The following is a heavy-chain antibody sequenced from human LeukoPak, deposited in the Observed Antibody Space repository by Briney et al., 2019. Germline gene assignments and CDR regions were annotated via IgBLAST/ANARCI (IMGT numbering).Heavy chain of an antibody. V-gene: IGHV3-23*01. D-gene: IGHD6-19*01. J-gene: IGHJ5*02. CDR3: AKGSGSGWYGWFDP. CDR2: IGASGVNT. Sequence: GGSLRLSCAASRFTFSGYAMYWVRQAPGKGLEWVSCIGASGVNTYYADSVKGRFTISRDNSRNTLYLQMNSLRAEDTAVYYCAKGSGSGWYGWFDPWGQGTLVTVSS. CDR1: RFTFSGYA.